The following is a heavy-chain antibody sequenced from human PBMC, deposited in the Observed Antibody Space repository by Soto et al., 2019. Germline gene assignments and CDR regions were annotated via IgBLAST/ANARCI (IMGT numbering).Heavy chain of an antibody. D-gene: IGHD3-9*01. CDR1: GYTFTGYY. CDR3: ASNILTGNEYYYYGMDV. J-gene: IGHJ6*02. Sequence: GASVKVSCKASGYTFTGYYMHWVRQAPGQGLEWMGWINPNSGDTNYAQKFQGWVTMTRDTSISTAYMELSRLRSDDTAVYYCASNILTGNEYYYYGMDVWGQGTTVTVSS. V-gene: IGHV1-2*04. CDR2: INPNSGDT.